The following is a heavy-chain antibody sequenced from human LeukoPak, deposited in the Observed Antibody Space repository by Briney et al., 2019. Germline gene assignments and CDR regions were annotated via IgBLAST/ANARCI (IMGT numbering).Heavy chain of an antibody. Sequence: GESLKISCQGSGYIFTDYWIGWVRQMPGKGLEWMGWINTNTGNPTYAQGFTGRFVFSLDTSVSTAYLQISSLKAEDTAVYYCARYGIVGAKEGDAFDIWGQGTMVTVSS. CDR3: ARYGIVGAKEGDAFDI. CDR1: GYIFTDYW. CDR2: INTNTGNP. V-gene: IGHV7-4-1*02. D-gene: IGHD1-26*01. J-gene: IGHJ3*02.